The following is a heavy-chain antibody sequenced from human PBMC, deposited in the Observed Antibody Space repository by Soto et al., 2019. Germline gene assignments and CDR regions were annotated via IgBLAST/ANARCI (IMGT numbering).Heavy chain of an antibody. D-gene: IGHD3-22*01. J-gene: IGHJ6*02. CDR1: GFTFSSYA. Sequence: GGSLRLSCAASGFTFSSYAMSWVRQAPGKGLEWVSAISGSGGSTYYADSVKGRFTISRDNSKNTLYLQMNSLRAEDTAVYYCAKVSTAYDSSGYSSSLVDYHYCMYFWRQGTTVTVSS. V-gene: IGHV3-23*01. CDR2: ISGSGGST. CDR3: AKVSTAYDSSGYSSSLVDYHYCMYF.